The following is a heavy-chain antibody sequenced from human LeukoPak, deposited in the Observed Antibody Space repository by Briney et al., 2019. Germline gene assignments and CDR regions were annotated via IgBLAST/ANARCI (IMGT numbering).Heavy chain of an antibody. CDR2: INPNSGGT. J-gene: IGHJ4*02. Sequence: ASVKVSCKASGYTFTRYYMHWVRQAPGQGLEWMGWINPNSGGTNYAQKFQGRVTMTRDTSISTAYMELSRLRSDDTAVYYCARAYLMVRGSFVYWGQGTLVTVSS. V-gene: IGHV1-2*02. CDR3: ARAYLMVRGSFVY. D-gene: IGHD3-10*01. CDR1: GYTFTRYY.